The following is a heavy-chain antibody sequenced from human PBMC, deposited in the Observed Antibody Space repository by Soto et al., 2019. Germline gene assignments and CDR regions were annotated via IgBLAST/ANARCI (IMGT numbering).Heavy chain of an antibody. V-gene: IGHV1-69*01. CDR1: GGNFSSYA. CDR2: IIPILVTA. J-gene: IGHJ5*02. CDR3: ARVPVGIGCSCYDGWFDP. D-gene: IGHD2-15*01. Sequence: QVPLVQSGAEVKKPGSSVKVSCKASGGNFSSYAISWLRQAPGQGLAWMGVIIPILVTANDAQKFQGRVTMTGDESTSTAYMELSSLRSEDTAVYYCARVPVGIGCSCYDGWFDPWGQGTLVTVSS.